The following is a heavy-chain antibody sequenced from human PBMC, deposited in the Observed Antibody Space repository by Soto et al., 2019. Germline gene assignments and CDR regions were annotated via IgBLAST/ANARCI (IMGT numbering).Heavy chain of an antibody. J-gene: IGHJ4*02. V-gene: IGHV4-4*07. CDR1: GDSLSGYS. D-gene: IGHD5-18*01. CDR2: IYGSGST. Sequence: KTSETLSLTCTVSGDSLSGYSWSWIRQPVGKGLQWIGRIYGSGSTTYSSSLKSRVTMSLDTSKNQFSLKLSSVTAADTAVYYCARDEEVDKDMLTPFDYWGQGILVTVSS. CDR3: ARDEEVDKDMLTPFDY.